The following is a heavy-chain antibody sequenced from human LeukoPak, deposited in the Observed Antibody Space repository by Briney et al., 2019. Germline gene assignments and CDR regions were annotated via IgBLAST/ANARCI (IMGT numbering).Heavy chain of an antibody. CDR1: GFDFSNYG. CDR3: AKSDLGHRSRQVGHFDY. Sequence: GGSLRLSCAASGFDFSNYGMHWVRQAPGKGLEWVSVLSYDGSNKYYVDSVKGRFTISRDNSKNTLYLQMNSLRAEDTAVYYCAKSDLGHRSRQVGHFDYWGQGTLVTVSS. V-gene: IGHV3-30*18. J-gene: IGHJ4*02. D-gene: IGHD3-16*01. CDR2: LSYDGSNK.